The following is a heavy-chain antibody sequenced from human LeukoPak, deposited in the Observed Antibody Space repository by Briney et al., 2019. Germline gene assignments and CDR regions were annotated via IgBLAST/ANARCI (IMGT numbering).Heavy chain of an antibody. CDR3: ARRRGAYYYMDV. CDR1: GYTFTGYY. J-gene: IGHJ6*03. CDR2: INPNSGGT. D-gene: IGHD3-16*01. V-gene: IGHV1-2*02. Sequence: ASMKVSCKASGYTFTGYYMHWVRQAPGQGLEWMGWINPNSGGTNYAQKFQGRVTMTRDTSISTAYMELSRLRSDDTAVYYCARRRGAYYYMDVWGKGTTVTVSS.